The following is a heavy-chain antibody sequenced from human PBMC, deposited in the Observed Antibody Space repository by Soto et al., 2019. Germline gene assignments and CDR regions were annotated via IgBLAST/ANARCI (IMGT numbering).Heavy chain of an antibody. V-gene: IGHV1-24*01. D-gene: IGHD2-2*01. CDR3: ATAAQIVVVPAAMSGFDY. CDR2: FDPEDGET. Sequence: ASVKVSCKVSGYTLTELSMHWVRQAPGKGLEWMGGFDPEDGETIYAQKFQGRVTMTEDTSTDTAYMELSSLRSEDTAVYYCATAAQIVVVPAAMSGFDYWGQGTLVTVSS. J-gene: IGHJ4*02. CDR1: GYTLTELS.